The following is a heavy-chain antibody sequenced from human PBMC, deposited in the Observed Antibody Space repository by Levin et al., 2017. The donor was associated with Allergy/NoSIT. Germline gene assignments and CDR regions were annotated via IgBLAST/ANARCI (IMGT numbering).Heavy chain of an antibody. J-gene: IGHJ3*02. V-gene: IGHV3-64D*06. CDR1: GFTFSSYA. CDR3: VKEIGHGSGSYYSGDAFDM. Sequence: GESLKISCSASGFTFSSYALHWVRQAPGKGLEYVSAISPNGGCTYYADSVKGRFTISRDNSKNTLYLQMSSLRAEDTAVYYCVKEIGHGSGSYYSGDAFDMWGQGTMVTVSS. CDR2: ISPNGGCT. D-gene: IGHD3-10*01.